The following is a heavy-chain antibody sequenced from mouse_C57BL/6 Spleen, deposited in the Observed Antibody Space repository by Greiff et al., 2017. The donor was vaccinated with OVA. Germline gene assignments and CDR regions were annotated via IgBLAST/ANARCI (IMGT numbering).Heavy chain of an antibody. Sequence: VQLPPSGPGLVAPSQSLSITCTVSGFSLTSYALSWVRQPPGKGLEWLGVIGTGGGTNSNSALKSRLSISKDNSKSQVFLKMNSLQTDDTARYYCARNSGDYDGDWYFDVWGTGTTVTVSS. CDR1: GFSLTSYA. J-gene: IGHJ1*03. CDR3: ARNSGDYDGDWYFDV. D-gene: IGHD2-4*01. V-gene: IGHV2-9-1*01. CDR2: IGTGGGT.